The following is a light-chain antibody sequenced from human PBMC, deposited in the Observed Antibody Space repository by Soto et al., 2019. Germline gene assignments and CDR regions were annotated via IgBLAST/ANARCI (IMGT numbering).Light chain of an antibody. CDR1: QSVKNY. CDR2: DAS. V-gene: IGKV3-11*01. CDR3: QQRSIWPPVT. J-gene: IGKJ4*01. Sequence: EIVLTQSPATLSLSPGERSTLSCRASQSVKNYLAWYQQKPGQAPRLLIYDASNRATGIPARFSGSGSGTDFTLTISSLEPEDSAVYYCQQRSIWPPVTFGGGTKVDIK.